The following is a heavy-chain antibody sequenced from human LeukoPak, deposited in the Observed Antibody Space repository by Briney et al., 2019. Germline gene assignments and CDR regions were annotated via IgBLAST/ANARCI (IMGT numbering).Heavy chain of an antibody. Sequence: ASVKVSCKASVYTFAGYYMHWVRQAPGQGLEWMGWINPNSGGTKYAQKFQGRVTTTRDTSISTAYMELSRLRSDDTAVYYCARVVVPAAIDFDYWGQGTLVTVSS. D-gene: IGHD2-2*01. V-gene: IGHV1-2*02. J-gene: IGHJ4*02. CDR3: ARVVVPAAIDFDY. CDR2: INPNSGGT. CDR1: VYTFAGYY.